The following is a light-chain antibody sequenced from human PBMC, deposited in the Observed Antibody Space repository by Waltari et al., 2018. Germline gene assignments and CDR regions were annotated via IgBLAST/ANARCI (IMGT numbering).Light chain of an antibody. CDR3: AAWDDSLNPHVV. CDR1: SSNIGSNT. J-gene: IGLJ2*01. V-gene: IGLV1-44*01. CDR2: SNN. Sequence: QSVLTQPPSASGTPGQRVTISCSGSSSNIGSNTVNWYQQLPGTAPKLLIYSNNPRPSGVPDRFSGSKSGTSASLAISGLQSEDEADYYCAAWDDSLNPHVVFGGGTKLTVL.